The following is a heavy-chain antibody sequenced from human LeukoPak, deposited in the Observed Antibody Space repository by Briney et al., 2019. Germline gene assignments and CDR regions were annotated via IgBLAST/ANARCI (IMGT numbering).Heavy chain of an antibody. J-gene: IGHJ6*01. D-gene: IGHD2-2*01. Sequence: QTGGSLRLSCAASRLTFSSYAMTWVRQAPGKGLEWVSVIHHSGGSTYYAYADSVKGRFTISRDNSKNTVYLQMNSLRGEDTAVYYCARNPAAMIVSYYYVMDVWGQGTTVTVSS. CDR1: RLTFSSYA. CDR2: IHHSGGST. CDR3: ARNPAAMIVSYYYVMDV. V-gene: IGHV3-23*01.